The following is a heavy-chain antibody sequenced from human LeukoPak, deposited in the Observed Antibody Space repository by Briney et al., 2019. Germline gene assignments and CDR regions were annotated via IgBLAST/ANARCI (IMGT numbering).Heavy chain of an antibody. CDR3: AAPYYDILTGSLDAFDI. D-gene: IGHD3-9*01. J-gene: IGHJ3*02. CDR2: ISSSSNYI. CDR1: GFTFSNYW. V-gene: IGHV3-21*01. Sequence: GGSLRLSCEGSGFTFSNYWMGWVRQAPGKGLEWVSSISSSSNYIYYADSVKGRFTISRDNAKNSLYLQMNSLRAEDTAMYYCAAPYYDILTGSLDAFDIWGQGTMVTVSS.